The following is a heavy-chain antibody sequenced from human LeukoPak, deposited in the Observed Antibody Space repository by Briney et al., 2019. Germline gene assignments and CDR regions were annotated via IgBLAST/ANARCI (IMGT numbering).Heavy chain of an antibody. Sequence: SETLSLTCAVYGGSFSAYYWSWIRQPPGKGLEWIGEINHSGSTNYNPSLKSRVTISVDTSKNQFSLKLSSVTAADTAVYYCARGDSGYDWNWFDPWGQGTLATVSS. V-gene: IGHV4-34*01. J-gene: IGHJ5*02. D-gene: IGHD5-12*01. CDR3: ARGDSGYDWNWFDP. CDR2: INHSGST. CDR1: GGSFSAYY.